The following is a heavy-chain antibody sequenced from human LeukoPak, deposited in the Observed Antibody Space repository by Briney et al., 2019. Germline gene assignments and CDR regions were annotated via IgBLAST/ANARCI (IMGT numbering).Heavy chain of an antibody. D-gene: IGHD3-10*01. CDR1: GFTFDDYA. CDR3: AKEISGGRAVDY. J-gene: IGHJ4*02. V-gene: IGHV3-9*01. Sequence: GGSLRLPCAASGFTFDDYAMHWVRHAPGKGLEGVSGSSWNSGSIGYADSVKGRFTISRDNAKNSLYLQMNSLRAEDPALYYCAKEISGGRAVDYWGQGTLVTVSS. CDR2: SSWNSGSI.